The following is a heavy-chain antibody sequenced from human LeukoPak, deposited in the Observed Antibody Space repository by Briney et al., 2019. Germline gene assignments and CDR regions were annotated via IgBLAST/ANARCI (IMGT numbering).Heavy chain of an antibody. CDR2: IWYDGSNK. D-gene: IGHD6-6*01. CDR3: AKAGSSSFGNYYYYMDV. CDR1: GFTFDDYA. V-gene: IGHV3-30*04. Sequence: GGSLRLSCAASGFTFDDYAMHWVRQAPGKGLEWVAVIWYDGSNKYYADSVKGRFTISRDNSKNTLYLQMNSLRAEDTAVYYCAKAGSSSFGNYYYYMDVWGKGTTVTVSS. J-gene: IGHJ6*03.